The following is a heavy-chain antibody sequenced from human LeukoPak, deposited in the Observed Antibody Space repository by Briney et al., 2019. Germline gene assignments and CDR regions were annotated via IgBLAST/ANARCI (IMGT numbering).Heavy chain of an antibody. CDR2: ISGGGGST. Sequence: GGSLRLSCVASGFTFSNHWMHWVRQVPGKGLEWVSTISGGGGSTYYADSVKGRFTISRDSSKNTLYLQVNSLRAEDTAVYYCAKGGKWDVTPFDYWGQGTLVTVSS. CDR1: GFTFSNHW. V-gene: IGHV3-23*01. J-gene: IGHJ4*02. D-gene: IGHD1-26*01. CDR3: AKGGKWDVTPFDY.